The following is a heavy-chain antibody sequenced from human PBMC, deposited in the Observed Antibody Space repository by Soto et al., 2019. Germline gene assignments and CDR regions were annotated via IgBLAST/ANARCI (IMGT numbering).Heavy chain of an antibody. CDR2: SRDKGNSYST. CDR3: IRSIPGTTSSDY. Sequence: EVQLVESGGGLVQPGGSLRLSCAGSGFTFSDYYIDWVRQAPGKGLEWVGRSRDKGNSYSTDYAASVKGRFTVSRDASKNSLYLQMNSLKTEDTPLYYCIRSIPGTTSSDYWGQGTVVTVSS. D-gene: IGHD1-7*01. V-gene: IGHV3-72*01. CDR1: GFTFSDYY. J-gene: IGHJ4*02.